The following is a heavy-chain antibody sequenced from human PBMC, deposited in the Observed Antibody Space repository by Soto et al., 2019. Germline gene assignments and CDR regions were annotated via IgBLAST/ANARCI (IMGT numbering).Heavy chain of an antibody. J-gene: IGHJ4*02. CDR3: ARLGSSGWYQGSYFAY. D-gene: IGHD6-19*01. CDR1: GGSITRNNHY. V-gene: IGHV4-39*01. Sequence: QLQLQESGPGLVKPSETLSLTCIVSGGSITRNNHYWGWIRQSPGKGLEWIGSILYSGSTNYNPSLKSRVTLSVETSKNQFSLKMSSVTAADTALYYCARLGSSGWYQGSYFAYWGQGTLVNVSS. CDR2: ILYSGST.